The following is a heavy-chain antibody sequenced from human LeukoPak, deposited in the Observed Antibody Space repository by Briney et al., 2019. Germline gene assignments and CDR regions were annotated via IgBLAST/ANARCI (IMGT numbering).Heavy chain of an antibody. J-gene: IGHJ6*03. Sequence: QPGGSLRLSCAASGFTFSSYWMHWVRQAPGKGLVRVSRINSDGSSTSYANSVKGRFTISRDNAKNTLYLQMNSLRAEDTAVYYCARVPYGEDYYYYYMDVWGKGTTVTVSS. CDR3: ARVPYGEDYYYYYMDV. CDR1: GFTFSSYW. D-gene: IGHD4-17*01. V-gene: IGHV3-74*01. CDR2: INSDGSST.